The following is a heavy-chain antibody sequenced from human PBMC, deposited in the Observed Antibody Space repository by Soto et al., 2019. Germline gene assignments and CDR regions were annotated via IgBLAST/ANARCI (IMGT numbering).Heavy chain of an antibody. CDR3: ARDDVLCDGDYVWYFDL. Sequence: PGGSLRLSCAASGFTVSSKYMSWVRQTPGKGLEWVSLIQSGGPTYYADSVKGRFTISRDTSENTVHLQMDSLRAEDTAVYYCARDDVLCDGDYVWYFDLWGRGTLVTVSS. J-gene: IGHJ2*01. D-gene: IGHD2-21*02. CDR1: GFTVSSKY. V-gene: IGHV3-66*01. CDR2: IQSGGPT.